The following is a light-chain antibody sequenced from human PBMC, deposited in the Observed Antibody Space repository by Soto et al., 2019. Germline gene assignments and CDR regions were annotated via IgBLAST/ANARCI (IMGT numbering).Light chain of an antibody. V-gene: IGKV2-28*01. Sequence: VVVTQSPLSLPVTPGEPASMSCRASQSLLHTNGISYLHWYLQKPGQSPQLLIYLGSHRASGVPDRFSGSGSGTEYTLRISRVEAEDVGIYYCMQSTQLPPTFGQGTRLEIK. J-gene: IGKJ5*01. CDR1: QSLLHTNGISY. CDR2: LGS. CDR3: MQSTQLPPT.